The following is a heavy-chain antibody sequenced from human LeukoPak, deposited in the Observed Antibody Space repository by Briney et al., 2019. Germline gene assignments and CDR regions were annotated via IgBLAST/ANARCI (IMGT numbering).Heavy chain of an antibody. D-gene: IGHD3-10*01. CDR1: GGSISSSNYY. V-gene: IGHV4-39*07. CDR3: ARGNAVRGVVYFFDY. J-gene: IGHJ4*02. Sequence: PSETLSLTCTVSGGSISSSNYYWGWIRQPPGKGLEWIGSIYYSGITYYNPSLKSRVTISVDTSKNQFSLKLSSVTAADTAVYYCARGNAVRGVVYFFDYWGQGTLVTVSS. CDR2: IYYSGIT.